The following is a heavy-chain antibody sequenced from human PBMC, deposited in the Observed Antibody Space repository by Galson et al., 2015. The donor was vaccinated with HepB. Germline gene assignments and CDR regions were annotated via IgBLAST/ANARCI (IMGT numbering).Heavy chain of an antibody. Sequence: SVKVSCKASGYTFTSYYMHWVRQAPGQGLEWMGIINPSGGSTSYAQKFQGRVTMTRDKSTSTVYMELSSLRSEDTAVYYCARDRAVVTAYIHYYYYGMDVGGQGTTVTVSS. CDR1: GYTFTSYY. J-gene: IGHJ6*02. CDR2: INPSGGST. CDR3: ARDRAVVTAYIHYYYYGMDV. D-gene: IGHD2-21*02. V-gene: IGHV1-46*01.